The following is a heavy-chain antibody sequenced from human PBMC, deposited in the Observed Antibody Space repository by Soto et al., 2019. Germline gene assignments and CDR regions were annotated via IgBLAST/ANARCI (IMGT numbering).Heavy chain of an antibody. J-gene: IGHJ4*02. CDR2: IYDSGST. CDR1: GGSVSSGGYS. CDR3: ARCSTVSRGLFDD. Sequence: SETLSLTCAVSGGSVSSGGYSWSWVRQPPGKGLEWIGYIYDSGSTYYNPSLKSRVTMSIDRSKNQFSLKLSSVTSADTAVFYCARCSTVSRGLFDDWGQGTLV. D-gene: IGHD4-17*01. V-gene: IGHV4-30-2*01.